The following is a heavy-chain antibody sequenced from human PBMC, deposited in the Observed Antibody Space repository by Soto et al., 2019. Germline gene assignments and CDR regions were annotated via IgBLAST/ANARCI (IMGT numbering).Heavy chain of an antibody. J-gene: IGHJ4*02. Sequence: SGPTLVKPTPTLTLTCTFSGFSLGTSEVGVGWIRQPPGKALEWLALIYWDDDKRYSPSLKSRLTITKDTSKNQVVLTLTNLDPMDTATYYCARYLYGDPFFDYWGQGTLVTVSS. CDR2: IYWDDDK. D-gene: IGHD4-17*01. CDR1: GFSLGTSEVG. V-gene: IGHV2-5*02. CDR3: ARYLYGDPFFDY.